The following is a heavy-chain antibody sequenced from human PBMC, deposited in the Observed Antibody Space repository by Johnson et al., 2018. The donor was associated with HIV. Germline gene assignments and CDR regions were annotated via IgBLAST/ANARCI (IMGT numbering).Heavy chain of an antibody. CDR2: IYSGGST. J-gene: IGHJ3*02. V-gene: IGHV3-53*01. Sequence: EVQLVESGGGLIQPGGSLRLSCAASGFTVSSNYMSWVRQAPGKGLEWVSVIYSGGSTYYADSVKGRFTISRDNSKNTLDLQMNSLRAEDTAVYYCVSSAQWSGWPLGAFDIWGQGTMVTVSS. D-gene: IGHD6-19*01. CDR1: GFTVSSNY. CDR3: VSSAQWSGWPLGAFDI.